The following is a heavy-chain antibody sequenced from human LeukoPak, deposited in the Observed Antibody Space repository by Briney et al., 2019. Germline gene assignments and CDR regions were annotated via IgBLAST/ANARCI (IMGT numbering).Heavy chain of an antibody. CDR3: ARFQVGATPFDY. J-gene: IGHJ4*02. Sequence: PSETLSLTCTVSGYSISSGYYWGWIRQPPGKWLEWIGSIYHSGSTYYNPSLKSRVTISVDTSKNQFSLKLSSVTAADTAVYYCARFQVGATPFDYWGQGTLVTVSS. CDR2: IYHSGST. D-gene: IGHD1-26*01. V-gene: IGHV4-38-2*02. CDR1: GYSISSGYY.